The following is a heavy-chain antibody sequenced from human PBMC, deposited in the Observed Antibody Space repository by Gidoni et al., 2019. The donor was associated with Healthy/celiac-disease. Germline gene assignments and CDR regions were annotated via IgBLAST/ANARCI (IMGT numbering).Heavy chain of an antibody. CDR1: GYTFTVYY. CDR3: ARALGEQWLAYYYYYGMDV. CDR2: INPNSGGT. D-gene: IGHD6-19*01. Sequence: HVQLVPSGAAVKKPVASLKVSCKASGYTFTVYYMHWVRQAPGQGLEWMGWINPNSGGTNYAQKFQGRVTMTRDTSISTAYMELSRLRSDDTAVYYCARALGEQWLAYYYYYGMDVWGQGTTVTVSS. J-gene: IGHJ6*02. V-gene: IGHV1-2*02.